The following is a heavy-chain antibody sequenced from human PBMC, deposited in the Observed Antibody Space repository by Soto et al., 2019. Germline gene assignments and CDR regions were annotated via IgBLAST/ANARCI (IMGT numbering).Heavy chain of an antibody. D-gene: IGHD3-10*01. CDR1: GGSISSGGYY. Sequence: PSETLSLTCTVRGGSISSGGYYWSWIRQHPGKGLEWIGYIYYSGSTYYNPSLKSRVTISVDTSKNQFSLKLSSVTAADTAVYYCARDRKQGFGEPNWFDPWGQGTLVTVSS. CDR2: IYYSGST. J-gene: IGHJ5*02. CDR3: ARDRKQGFGEPNWFDP. V-gene: IGHV4-31*03.